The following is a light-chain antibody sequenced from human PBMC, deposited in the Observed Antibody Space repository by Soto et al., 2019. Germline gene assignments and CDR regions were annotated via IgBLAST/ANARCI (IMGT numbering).Light chain of an antibody. V-gene: IGLV2-23*03. CDR3: CSYAGSSTFVV. Sequence: QSALTQPASVSGSPGQSITISCTGTSSDVGSYNLVSWYQQHPGKAPKLMIYEGSKRPSGVSNRFSGSKSDNTASLTISGLQAEDEADYYCCSYAGSSTFVVFGGGTNLTVL. CDR2: EGS. CDR1: SSDVGSYNL. J-gene: IGLJ2*01.